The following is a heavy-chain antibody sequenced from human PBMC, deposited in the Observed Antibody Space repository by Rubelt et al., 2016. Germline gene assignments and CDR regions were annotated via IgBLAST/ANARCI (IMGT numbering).Heavy chain of an antibody. CDR3: ARKSYGDPGYYFDY. CDR2: IIPIFGTA. Sequence: TFSSYAISWVRQAPGQGLEWMGGIIPIFGTANYAQKFQGRVTITADESTSTAYMELSSLRSEDTAVYYCARKSYGDPGYYFDYWGQGTLVTVSS. J-gene: IGHJ4*02. CDR1: TFSSYA. V-gene: IGHV1-69*01. D-gene: IGHD4-17*01.